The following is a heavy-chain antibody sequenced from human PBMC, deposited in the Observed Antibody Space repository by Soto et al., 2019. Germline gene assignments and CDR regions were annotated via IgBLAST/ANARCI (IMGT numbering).Heavy chain of an antibody. CDR3: AKGNAGLGEGEYFQH. V-gene: IGHV3-9*01. Sequence: EVQLVGSGGGLVQPGRSLRLSCAASGFTFDDYAMHWVRQGPGKGLEWVSGLSWNSGSIGYADSVKGRFTISRDNAKNSLYLQMNSLRAEDTALYYCAKGNAGLGEGEYFQHWGQGTLVTVSS. CDR1: GFTFDDYA. J-gene: IGHJ1*01. CDR2: LSWNSGSI. D-gene: IGHD3-16*01.